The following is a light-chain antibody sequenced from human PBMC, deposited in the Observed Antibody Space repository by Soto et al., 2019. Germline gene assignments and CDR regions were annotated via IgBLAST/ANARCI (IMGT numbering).Light chain of an antibody. V-gene: IGLV2-23*03. Sequence: QSALTQPASVSGSPGQPITISCTGTSSDVGSYNLVSWYQQHPGKAPKLMIYEGSKRPSGVSNRFSGSKSGNTASLTISGLQAEDEADYYCCSYAGSSTFIFGGGTQLTVL. CDR2: EGS. CDR3: CSYAGSSTFI. J-gene: IGLJ2*01. CDR1: SSDVGSYNL.